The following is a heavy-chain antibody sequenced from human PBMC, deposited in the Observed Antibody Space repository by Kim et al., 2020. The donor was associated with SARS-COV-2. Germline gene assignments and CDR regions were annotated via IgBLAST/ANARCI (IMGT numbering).Heavy chain of an antibody. CDR1: GLTVSSNY. V-gene: IGHV3-66*01. CDR2: IYSGGTT. CDR3: ARARMPYSSSWSYFDF. Sequence: GGSLRLSCAASGLTVSSNYMSWVRQAPGKGLEWVSVIYSGGTTHYADSVRGRFTISRDNSKNTLYLQMNSLRAEDTAVYYCARARMPYSSSWSYFDFWGQGTLVTVSS. J-gene: IGHJ4*02. D-gene: IGHD6-13*01.